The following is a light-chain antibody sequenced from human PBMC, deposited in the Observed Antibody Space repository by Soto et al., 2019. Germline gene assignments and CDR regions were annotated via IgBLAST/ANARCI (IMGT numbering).Light chain of an antibody. J-gene: IGLJ3*02. Sequence: QSVLTQPAPVSGSPGQSITISCTGTSSDVGTNKYVSWYQQHPGKAPQLIIYEVFNRPSGVSNRFSVSKSGNTASLTISGLQAEDEADYYCSSYTPTTWVFGGGTKVTVL. CDR1: SSDVGTNKY. CDR2: EVF. V-gene: IGLV2-14*01. CDR3: SSYTPTTWV.